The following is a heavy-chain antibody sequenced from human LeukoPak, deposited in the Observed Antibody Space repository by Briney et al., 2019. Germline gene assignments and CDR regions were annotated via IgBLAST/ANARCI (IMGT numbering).Heavy chain of an antibody. CDR1: GYTLTELS. CDR2: FDPEDGET. D-gene: IGHD6-6*01. Sequence: KPGASVKVSCKVSGYTLTELSMHWVRQAPGKGLEWMGGFDPEDGETIYAQKSQGRVTMTEDTSTDTAYMELSSLRSEDTAVYYCATLRPDPRSKISFDYWGQGTLVTVSS. CDR3: ATLRPDPRSKISFDY. J-gene: IGHJ4*02. V-gene: IGHV1-24*01.